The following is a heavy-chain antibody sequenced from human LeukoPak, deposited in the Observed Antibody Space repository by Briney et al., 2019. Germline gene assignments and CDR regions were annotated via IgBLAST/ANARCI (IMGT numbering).Heavy chain of an antibody. CDR2: IYTSGST. Sequence: SXTLSLTCTVSGGSISSGSYYWSWIRQPDGKGLEWIGRIYTSGSTNYNPYLKSRVTISVYTAKNQCTRKLSYRPAGDTAVYYCARGTDYYDSSGYYYTDYWGQGTLVTVSS. CDR3: ARGTDYYDSSGYYYTDY. J-gene: IGHJ4*02. CDR1: GGSISSGSYY. V-gene: IGHV4-61*02. D-gene: IGHD3-22*01.